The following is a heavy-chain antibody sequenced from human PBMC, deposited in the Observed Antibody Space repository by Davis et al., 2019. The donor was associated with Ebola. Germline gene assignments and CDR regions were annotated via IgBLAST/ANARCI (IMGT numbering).Heavy chain of an antibody. Sequence: GESLKISCAASGFTFSSYAMSWVRQAPGKGLEWVSAISGSGGSTYYADSVKGRFTISRDNAKNSLYLQMSSLRAEDTAVYYCARLSGSYPNWFDPWGQGTLVTVSS. CDR2: ISGSGGST. CDR1: GFTFSSYA. D-gene: IGHD1-26*01. V-gene: IGHV3-23*01. CDR3: ARLSGSYPNWFDP. J-gene: IGHJ5*02.